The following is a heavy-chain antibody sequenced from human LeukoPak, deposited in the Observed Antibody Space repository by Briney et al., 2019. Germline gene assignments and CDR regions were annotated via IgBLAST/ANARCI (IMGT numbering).Heavy chain of an antibody. V-gene: IGHV3-43D*03. CDR2: ISWDGGST. CDR1: GFTFDDYA. Sequence: GESLKISCAASGFTFDDYAMHWVRQAPGKGLEWVSLISWDGGSTYYADSVKGRFTISRDNSKNSLYLQMNSLRAEDTALYYCAKDIKWDDAFDIWGQGTMVTVSS. CDR3: AKDIKWDDAFDI. D-gene: IGHD1-26*01. J-gene: IGHJ3*02.